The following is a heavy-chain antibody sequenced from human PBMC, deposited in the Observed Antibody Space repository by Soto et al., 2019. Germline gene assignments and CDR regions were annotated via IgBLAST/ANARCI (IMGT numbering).Heavy chain of an antibody. CDR1: GGSISSSSYY. V-gene: IGHV4-39*01. CDR3: ARRTRYYDFWSGYYYYGMDV. D-gene: IGHD3-3*01. J-gene: IGHJ6*02. Sequence: SETLSLTCTVSGGSISSSSYYWGWTRQPPGKGLEWIGSIYYSGSTYYNPSLKSRVTISVDTSKNQFSLKLSSVTAADTAVYYCARRTRYYDFWSGYYYYGMDVWGQGTTVT. CDR2: IYYSGST.